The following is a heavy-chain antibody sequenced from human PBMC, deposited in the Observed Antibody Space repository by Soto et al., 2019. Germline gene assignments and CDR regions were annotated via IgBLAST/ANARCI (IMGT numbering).Heavy chain of an antibody. CDR1: GGTSSDYD. Sequence: LCVRWSVAGGTSSDYDGSWIRQPPGKGLEWIGYIYLSGSTNYNPSLKSRVNISVETSKTQSPLKLSSVTAADTAVYYCARVQRLLECGMYSAFWRQGMLVTVSS. CDR2: IYLSGST. D-gene: IGHD3-3*01. V-gene: IGHV4-59*01. CDR3: ARVQRLLECGMYSAF. J-gene: IGHJ1*01.